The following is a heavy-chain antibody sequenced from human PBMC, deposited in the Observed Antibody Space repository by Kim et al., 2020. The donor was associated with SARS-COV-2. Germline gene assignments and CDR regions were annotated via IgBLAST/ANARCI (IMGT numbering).Heavy chain of an antibody. D-gene: IGHD5-12*01. CDR3: ARPKRWLQLRGDAFDI. Sequence: GGSLRLSCAASGFTFSSYSMNWVRQAPGKGLEWVSSISSSSSYIYYADSVKGRFTISRDNAKNSLYLQMNSLRAEDTAVYYCARPKRWLQLRGDAFDIWGQGTMVTVSS. CDR2: ISSSSSYI. J-gene: IGHJ3*02. CDR1: GFTFSSYS. V-gene: IGHV3-21*01.